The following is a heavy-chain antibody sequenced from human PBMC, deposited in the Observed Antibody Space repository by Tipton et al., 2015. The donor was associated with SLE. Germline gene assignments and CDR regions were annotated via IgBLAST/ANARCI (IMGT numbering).Heavy chain of an antibody. Sequence: QLVQSGAEVKTPGASLKVSCKASGYTFTSYNVNWVRQAPEQGLEWMGIIDPSGGFTTYAQKFQGRITMTRDTSTRTLYIELRSLTSEDTAVYYCAREVDAFDIWGQGTMVTVSS. CDR2: IDPSGGFT. J-gene: IGHJ3*02. CDR1: GYTFTSYN. V-gene: IGHV1-46*01. CDR3: AREVDAFDI.